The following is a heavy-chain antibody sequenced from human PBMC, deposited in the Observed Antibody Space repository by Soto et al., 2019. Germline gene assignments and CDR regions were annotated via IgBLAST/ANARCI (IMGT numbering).Heavy chain of an antibody. CDR3: VRKYPGTRPFDY. J-gene: IGHJ4*01. D-gene: IGHD2-2*01. V-gene: IGHV3-23*01. Sequence: GGSLRLSCAASGFTFNSYARNWVRQAPGKGLAWVSAIGTDGNTYYANSVKGRFTISRDNSRTTLYLQMNSLRVEDTALYYCVRKYPGTRPFDYWGQGTLVTVYS. CDR2: IGTDGNT. CDR1: GFTFNSYA.